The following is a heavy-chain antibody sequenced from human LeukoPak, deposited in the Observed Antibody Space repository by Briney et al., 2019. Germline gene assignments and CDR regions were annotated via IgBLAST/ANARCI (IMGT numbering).Heavy chain of an antibody. CDR3: AKDSLGMVATGY. V-gene: IGHV3-11*01. D-gene: IGHD5-12*01. J-gene: IGHJ4*02. CDR1: GFTFSDYY. CDR2: ISSSGSTI. Sequence: GGSLRLSCAASGFTFSDYYMSWIRQAPGKGLEWVSYISSSGSTIYYADSVKGRFTISRDNSKNTLYLQMNSLRAEDTAVYYCAKDSLGMVATGYWGQGTLVTVSS.